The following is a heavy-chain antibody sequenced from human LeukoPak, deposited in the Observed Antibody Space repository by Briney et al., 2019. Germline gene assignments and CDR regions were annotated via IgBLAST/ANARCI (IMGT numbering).Heavy chain of an antibody. CDR3: ARDLIITGRRDAFDI. D-gene: IGHD1-14*01. CDR1: GGSFSGYY. J-gene: IGHJ3*02. V-gene: IGHV4-34*01. Sequence: PSETLSLTCAVYGGSFSGYYWSWIRQPPGKGLEWIGEINHSGSTNYNPSLKSRVTISVDTSKNQFSLKLSSVTAADTAVYYCARDLIITGRRDAFDIWGQGTMVTVSS. CDR2: INHSGST.